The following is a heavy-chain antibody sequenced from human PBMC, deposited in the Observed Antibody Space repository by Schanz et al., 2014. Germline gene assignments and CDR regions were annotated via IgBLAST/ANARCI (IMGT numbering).Heavy chain of an antibody. CDR1: GFTFSSFA. CDR2: MSGSGSTA. Sequence: EVQLLESGGGLVQPGGSLRLSCAASGFTFSSFAMSWVRQAPGKGLEWVSGMSGSGSTADYADSVKGRFTISRDNSRKTLYLQMNSLRADDTAVYYCARSRGFDSIFDFWGRGTLVTVSS. J-gene: IGHJ4*02. D-gene: IGHD5-12*01. CDR3: ARSRGFDSIFDF. V-gene: IGHV3-23*01.